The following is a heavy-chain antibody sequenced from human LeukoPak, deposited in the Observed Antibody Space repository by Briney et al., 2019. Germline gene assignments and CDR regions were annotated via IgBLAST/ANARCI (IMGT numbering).Heavy chain of an antibody. Sequence: SQTLSLTSAISRDSVSSNSAAWNWIRQSPSRGLEWLGRTYYRSKWYNDYAVSVKSRITIVPDTSKNQFSLQLNSVTAEDTAVYYCARGSGYDYYYGMDVWGQGTTVTVSS. V-gene: IGHV6-1*01. CDR1: RDSVSSNSAA. J-gene: IGHJ6*02. CDR2: TYYRSKWYN. CDR3: ARGSGYDYYYGMDV. D-gene: IGHD6-19*01.